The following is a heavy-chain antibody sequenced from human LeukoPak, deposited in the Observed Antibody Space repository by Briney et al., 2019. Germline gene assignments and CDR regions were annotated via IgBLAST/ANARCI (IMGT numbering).Heavy chain of an antibody. V-gene: IGHV1-18*01. D-gene: IGHD3-22*01. J-gene: IGHJ4*02. CDR3: ASNTGSDSSGYAY. Sequence: ASVKVSCKASGYTFTSYGITWVRQAPGQGLEWMGCISVYNGDTNYAQKLQGRVTMTTETSTSTAYMELSSLRSSDTAVYYCASNTGSDSSGYAYWGQGTLVTVSS. CDR1: GYTFTSYG. CDR2: ISVYNGDT.